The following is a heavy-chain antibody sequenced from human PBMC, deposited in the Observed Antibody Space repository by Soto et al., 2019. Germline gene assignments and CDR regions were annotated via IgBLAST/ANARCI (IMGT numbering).Heavy chain of an antibody. Sequence: ASVKVSCKSSGYSFSNYNFCWVRQAPGQGLEWLGWISGYNGNTNYAQKLQGRVTLTTDSFTSTAYMELRSLRSDATAVYYCARDKVWGGFDIWGQGTMVTVSS. D-gene: IGHD3-16*01. CDR3: ARDKVWGGFDI. CDR1: GYSFSNYN. V-gene: IGHV1-18*01. J-gene: IGHJ3*02. CDR2: ISGYNGNT.